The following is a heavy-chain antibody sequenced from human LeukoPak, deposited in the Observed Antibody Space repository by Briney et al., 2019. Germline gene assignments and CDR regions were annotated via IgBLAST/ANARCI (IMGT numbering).Heavy chain of an antibody. J-gene: IGHJ5*02. CDR1: GGSISSYY. Sequence: SETLSLTCTVSGGSISSYYWSWIRQPPGKGLEWIGSMLHSGKTYYNPSLKSRVTISVDTFKNQFSLDLSYVTAADAAVYYCSADDNGDHNWFDPWGQGTLVTVSS. D-gene: IGHD4-17*01. V-gene: IGHV4-59*04. CDR2: MLHSGKT. CDR3: SADDNGDHNWFDP.